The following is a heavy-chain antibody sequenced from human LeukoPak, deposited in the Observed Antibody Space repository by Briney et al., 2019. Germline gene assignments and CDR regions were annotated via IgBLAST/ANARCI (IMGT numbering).Heavy chain of an antibody. CDR2: INPNSGGT. J-gene: IGHJ4*02. Sequence: ASVKVSCKASGYTFTGYYMHWVRQAPGQGLEWMGWINPNSGGTNYAQKFQGRVTMTRDTSISTAYMELSRLRSDDTAVYYCARGRFRIAAAGTPLGYWGQGTLVTVSS. V-gene: IGHV1-2*02. CDR3: ARGRFRIAAAGTPLGY. CDR1: GYTFTGYY. D-gene: IGHD6-13*01.